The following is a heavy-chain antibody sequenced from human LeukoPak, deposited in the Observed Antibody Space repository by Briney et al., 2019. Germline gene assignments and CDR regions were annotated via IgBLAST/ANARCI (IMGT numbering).Heavy chain of an antibody. CDR2: INAGNGNT. J-gene: IGHJ4*02. CDR3: ARIRGQWLVLDY. CDR1: GYTFTSYA. D-gene: IGHD6-19*01. V-gene: IGHV1-3*01. Sequence: ASVKVSCKASGYTFTSYAMHWVRQAHGQRLEWMGRINAGNGNTKYSQKFQGRVTITRDTSASTAYMELGSLRSEDTAVYYCARIRGQWLVLDYWGQGTLVTVSS.